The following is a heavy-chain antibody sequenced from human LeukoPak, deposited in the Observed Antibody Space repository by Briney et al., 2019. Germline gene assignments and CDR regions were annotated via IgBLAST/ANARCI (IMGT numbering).Heavy chain of an antibody. J-gene: IGHJ3*02. D-gene: IGHD4/OR15-4a*01. V-gene: IGHV4-38-2*02. CDR1: GYSISSRYY. CDR2: GYHSGST. CDR3: AREGDGATDAFDI. Sequence: SETLSLTCTVSGYSISSRYYWGWIRQPTGKGLEWIGSGYHSGSTYYSPSLKSRVTISLDASKNQFSLKLNSVTAADTAVYYCAREGDGATDAFDIWGQGTMVTVSS.